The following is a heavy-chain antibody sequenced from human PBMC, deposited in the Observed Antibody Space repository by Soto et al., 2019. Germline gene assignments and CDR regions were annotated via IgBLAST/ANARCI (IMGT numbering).Heavy chain of an antibody. CDR3: AKARPIRDYDYIWGSYRYTGEDY. D-gene: IGHD3-16*02. J-gene: IGHJ4*02. V-gene: IGHV3-23*01. CDR2: ISGSGGST. Sequence: GGSLRLSCAASGFTFSSYAMSWVRQAPGKGLEWVSAISGSGGSTYYADSVKGRFTISRDNSKNTLYLQMNSLRAEDTAVYYCAKARPIRDYDYIWGSYRYTGEDYWGQGTLVTVSS. CDR1: GFTFSSYA.